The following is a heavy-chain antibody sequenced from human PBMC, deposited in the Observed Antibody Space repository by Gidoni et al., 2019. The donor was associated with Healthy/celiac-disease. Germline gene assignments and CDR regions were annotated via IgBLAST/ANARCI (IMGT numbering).Heavy chain of an antibody. CDR1: GYTFTSYY. Sequence: QVQLVQSGAEVKKPGASVKVSCKASGYTFTSYYMHWVRQAPGQGLEWMGIINPSGGSTSYTQKFQGRVTMTRDTSTSTVYMELSSLRSEDTAVYYCAREVTEGGGDGRLGYWGQGTLVTVSS. CDR3: AREVTEGGGDGRLGY. D-gene: IGHD3-10*01. CDR2: INPSGGST. J-gene: IGHJ4*02. V-gene: IGHV1-46*03.